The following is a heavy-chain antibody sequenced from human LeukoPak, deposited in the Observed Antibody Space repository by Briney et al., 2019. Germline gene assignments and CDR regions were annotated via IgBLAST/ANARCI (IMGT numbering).Heavy chain of an antibody. CDR3: PYYERTDYYYGY. J-gene: IGHJ4*02. CDR1: VYTFTDYS. CDR2: INPSSCGT. V-gene: IGHV1-2*02. Sequence: ASVNVSCKSSVYTFTDYSMHWVRQPPGQGLEWMGWINPSSCGTNYAHKFQGRVTMTSDTSITTAYMELSRLRSSDGAVYNCPYYERTDYYYGYWGQGTLVTVSS. D-gene: IGHD3-22*01.